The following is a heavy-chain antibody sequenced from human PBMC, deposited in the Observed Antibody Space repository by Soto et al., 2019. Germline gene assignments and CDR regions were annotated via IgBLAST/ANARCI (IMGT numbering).Heavy chain of an antibody. Sequence: QVHLVQSGAEVKEPGSSVKVSCKASGGSITKYGISWVRQAPGKGLEWMGGIIPIFGSESYAQKLRGRVTMTADESTNTAYVELRGLRSEDTAVYYCAISGIAAAGTEGRWCDTGGQGTLVTVSS. CDR2: IIPIFGSE. J-gene: IGHJ5*02. D-gene: IGHD6-13*01. V-gene: IGHV1-69*12. CDR1: GGSITKYG. CDR3: AISGIAAAGTEGRWCDT.